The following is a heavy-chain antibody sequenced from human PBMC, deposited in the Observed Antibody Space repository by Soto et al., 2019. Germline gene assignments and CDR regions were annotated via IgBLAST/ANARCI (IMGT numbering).Heavy chain of an antibody. V-gene: IGHV3-23*01. CDR1: GFTFSAYA. J-gene: IGHJ6*02. CDR3: TTEEWLRFTGPGGSYYYYYGMDG. D-gene: IGHD5-12*01. CDR2: ISGTSPST. Sequence: GGSLRLSCAASGFTFSAYAMSWVRQAPGKGLEWVSAISGTSPSTYYADSVQGRFTISRDSSRKTLFLQMNTLKTEDTAVYYCTTEEWLRFTGPGGSYYYYYGMDGWGQGTTVTVSS.